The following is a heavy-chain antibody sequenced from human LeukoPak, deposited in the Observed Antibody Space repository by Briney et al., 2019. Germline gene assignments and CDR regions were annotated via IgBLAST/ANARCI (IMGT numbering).Heavy chain of an antibody. CDR2: IYYSGST. J-gene: IGHJ6*03. V-gene: IGHV4-39*01. CDR1: GGSISSSSYY. Sequence: SETLSLTCTVSGGSISSSSYYWGWIRQPPGKGLEWIGSIYYSGSTYYNPSLKSRVTISVDTSKNQFSLKLSSVTAADTAVYYCARRMVRGVIWNYYYMDVWGKGTTVTISS. D-gene: IGHD3-10*01. CDR3: ARRMVRGVIWNYYYMDV.